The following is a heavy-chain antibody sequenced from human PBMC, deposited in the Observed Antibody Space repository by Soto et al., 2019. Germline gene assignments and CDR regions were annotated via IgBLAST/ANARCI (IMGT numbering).Heavy chain of an antibody. CDR1: GGSIGGYA. V-gene: IGHV4-34*01. Sequence: NPSETLSLTCAVYGGSIGGYAWSWIRQPPGKGLEWIGEINHSGNTNYNPSLKSRVTISVDKSKNQFSLKLSSVTAADTAVYYCARASGSSWTFDYWGQGTLVTVSS. CDR2: INHSGNT. J-gene: IGHJ4*02. CDR3: ARASGSSWTFDY. D-gene: IGHD6-13*01.